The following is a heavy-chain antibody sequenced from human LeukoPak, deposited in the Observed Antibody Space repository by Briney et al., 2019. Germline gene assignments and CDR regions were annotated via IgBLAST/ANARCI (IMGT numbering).Heavy chain of an antibody. CDR2: IYTSGYT. CDR3: AGIAVTGGDWFDP. CDR1: GDSISNYY. J-gene: IGHJ5*02. V-gene: IGHV4-4*07. D-gene: IGHD6-19*01. Sequence: SETLSLTCTVSGDSISNYYWSWIRQPAGKGLEWIGRIYTSGYTNYNSSLKSRVTMSIDTSQNQFSLKLTSVTAADTAVYYCAGIAVTGGDWFDPWGQGTLVTVSS.